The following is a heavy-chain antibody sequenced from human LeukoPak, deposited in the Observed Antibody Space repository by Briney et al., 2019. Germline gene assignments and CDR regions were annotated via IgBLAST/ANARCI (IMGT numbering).Heavy chain of an antibody. V-gene: IGHV3-21*01. CDR3: AKANTDYSNYNALDY. J-gene: IGHJ4*02. CDR1: GFTFSSYS. CDR2: ISSSSSYI. D-gene: IGHD4-11*01. Sequence: PGGSLRLSCAASGFTFSSYSMNWVRQAPGKGLEWVSSISSSSSYIYYADSVKGRFTISRDNAKNSLYLQMNSLRAEDTAVYYCAKANTDYSNYNALDYWGQGTLVTVSS.